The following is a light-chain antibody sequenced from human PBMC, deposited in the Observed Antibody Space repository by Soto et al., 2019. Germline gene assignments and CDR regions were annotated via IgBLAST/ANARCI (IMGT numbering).Light chain of an antibody. V-gene: IGKV1-27*01. J-gene: IGKJ1*01. Sequence: DIQMTPSPTSLSAFLGNRVTIIGRASQGISTYLAWYQQKPGKVPELLIYAASTLQSGVPFRFSGSRSGTDFTLTISSLQPEDVATYYCQKYYSAPWTFGQGTKVDIK. CDR1: QGISTY. CDR3: QKYYSAPWT. CDR2: AAS.